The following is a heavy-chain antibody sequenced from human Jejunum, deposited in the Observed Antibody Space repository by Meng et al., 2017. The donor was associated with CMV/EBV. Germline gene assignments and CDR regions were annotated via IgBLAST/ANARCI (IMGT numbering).Heavy chain of an antibody. V-gene: IGHV4-59*11. CDR1: TDSLRDHS. D-gene: IGHD2-15*01. J-gene: IGHJ4*02. CDR3: AREWSTWQPFDF. CDR2: VYYSGSA. Sequence: CTVSTDSLRDHSWSWIRPPPGKGLEWMGYVYYSGSATYSPSLRSRITISIDTSRNQLSLNLRSVTAADTAVYYCAREWSTWQPFDFWGQGALVTVSS.